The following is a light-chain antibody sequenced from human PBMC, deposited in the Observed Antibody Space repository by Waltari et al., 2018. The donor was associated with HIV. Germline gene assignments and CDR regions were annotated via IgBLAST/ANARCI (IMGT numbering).Light chain of an antibody. CDR1: DDIIFY. CDR3: QQFYRLPIT. Sequence: DIQMTQSPSSLSASVGDRVSIPCQASDDIIFYLNWFQQKPGTAPKLLIYDGSHLETGVSSRFTANGSETDFTFTITTLQAEDVGTYYCQQFYRLPITFGQGTRLDIK. CDR2: DGS. J-gene: IGKJ5*01. V-gene: IGKV1-33*01.